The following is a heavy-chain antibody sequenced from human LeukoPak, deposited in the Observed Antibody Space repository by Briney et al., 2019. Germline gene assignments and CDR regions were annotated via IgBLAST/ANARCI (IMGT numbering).Heavy chain of an antibody. V-gene: IGHV3-66*03. D-gene: IGHD2-2*01. CDR1: GFIVSTNS. CDR3: AKEFIIVVVLAAMRGPGDY. J-gene: IGHJ4*02. Sequence: GGSLRLSCTVSGFIVSTNSMSWVRKAPGKGLEWVSFIYSDNIHYSDSVKGRFTISRDNSKNTLSLQMNSLRPEDTDVYYCAKEFIIVVVLAAMRGPGDYWGQGTLVTVSS. CDR2: IYSDNI.